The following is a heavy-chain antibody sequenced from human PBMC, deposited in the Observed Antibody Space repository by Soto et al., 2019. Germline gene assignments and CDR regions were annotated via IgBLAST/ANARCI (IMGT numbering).Heavy chain of an antibody. CDR1: GYTLTELS. J-gene: IGHJ4*02. Sequence: ASVKVSCKVSGYTLTELSMHWVRQAPGKGLEWMGGFDPEDSETIYAQKFQGRVTLTEDISTDTAYLELSSLRFEDTAVYYCATDLRKRWAPPTDYWGQGTLVTVSS. CDR2: FDPEDSET. D-gene: IGHD4-17*01. V-gene: IGHV1-24*01. CDR3: ATDLRKRWAPPTDY.